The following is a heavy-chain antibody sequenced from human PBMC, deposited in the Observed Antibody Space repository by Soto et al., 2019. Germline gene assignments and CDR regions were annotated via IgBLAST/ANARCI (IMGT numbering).Heavy chain of an antibody. V-gene: IGHV4-30-2*01. Sequence: TLSLTCAVSGGSISSVGYSWSWIRQPPGKGLEWIGYIYHSGSTYYNPSLKSRVTISVERSKNKFSLKLRSVTAADTAVYYCARASTYYYDSIGYPQPRWFLXWGQATLLTISX. CDR3: ARASTYYYDSIGYPQPRWFLX. CDR1: GGSISSVGYS. D-gene: IGHD3-22*01. J-gene: IGHJ5*02. CDR2: IYHSGST.